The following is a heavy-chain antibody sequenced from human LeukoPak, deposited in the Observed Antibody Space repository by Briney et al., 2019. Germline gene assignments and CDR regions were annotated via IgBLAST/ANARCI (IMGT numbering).Heavy chain of an antibody. V-gene: IGHV3-30*02. J-gene: IGHJ4*02. Sequence: GGSLRLSCAASGFTFSSYGMHWVRQAPGKGLEWVAFIRYDGSNKYYADSVKGRFTISRDNSKNTLYLQMNSLRAEDTAVYYCARDRGIAAAGGDEEDSYWGQGTLVTVSS. CDR1: GFTFSSYG. CDR2: IRYDGSNK. D-gene: IGHD6-13*01. CDR3: ARDRGIAAAGGDEEDSY.